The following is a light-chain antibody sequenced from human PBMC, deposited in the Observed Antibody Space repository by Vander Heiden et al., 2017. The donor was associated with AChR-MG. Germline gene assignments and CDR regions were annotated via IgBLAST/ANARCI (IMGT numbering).Light chain of an antibody. CDR3: QSYDSSLSGPWV. J-gene: IGLJ3*02. CDR1: SSNIGAGYD. Sequence: QSVLTQPPPVSGAPGQRVTISCTGSSSNIGAGYDVHWYQQLPGTAPKLLIYGNSNRPSGVPDRFSGSKSGTSASVAITGLQAEDEADYYCQSYDSSLSGPWVFGGGTKLTVL. CDR2: GNS. V-gene: IGLV1-40*01.